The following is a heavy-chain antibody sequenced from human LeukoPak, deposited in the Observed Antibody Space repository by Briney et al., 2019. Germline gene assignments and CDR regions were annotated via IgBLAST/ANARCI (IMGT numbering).Heavy chain of an antibody. D-gene: IGHD6-6*01. V-gene: IGHV1-69*13. Sequence: SVKVSCKASGYTFTGYYMHWVRQAPGQGLEWMGGIIPIFGTANYAQKFQGRVTITADESTSTAYMELSSLRSEDTAVYYCARIRYSSSEGGFDYWGQGTLVTVSS. CDR2: IIPIFGTA. CDR3: ARIRYSSSEGGFDY. J-gene: IGHJ4*02. CDR1: GYTFTGYY.